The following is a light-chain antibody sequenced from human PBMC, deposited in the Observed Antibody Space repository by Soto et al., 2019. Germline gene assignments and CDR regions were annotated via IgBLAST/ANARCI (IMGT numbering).Light chain of an antibody. Sequence: QSVLTQSPSASASLGASVKLTCTLSSGHSSYAIAWHQQQPEKGPRYLMKLNSDGSHSKGDGIPDRFSGSSSGAERYLTISSLPYEDEADYYCQTWGTGIQVFGGGTKLTVL. CDR2: LNSDGSH. CDR1: SGHSSYA. CDR3: QTWGTGIQV. V-gene: IGLV4-69*01. J-gene: IGLJ2*01.